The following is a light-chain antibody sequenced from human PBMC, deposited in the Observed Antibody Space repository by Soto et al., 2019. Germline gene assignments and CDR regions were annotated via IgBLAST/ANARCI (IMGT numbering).Light chain of an antibody. CDR2: DVS. V-gene: IGLV2-14*03. CDR3: SAFTGTTYV. J-gene: IGLJ1*01. Sequence: ALTQPASVSGSPGQSITISSPGTSSDVGGNKYVSWYQHYPGKAPKLMICDVSNRPSGVSNRFSGSKSGNTASLTISGLQAEDEADYYCSAFTGTTYVFGTGTKVTVL. CDR1: SSDVGGNKY.